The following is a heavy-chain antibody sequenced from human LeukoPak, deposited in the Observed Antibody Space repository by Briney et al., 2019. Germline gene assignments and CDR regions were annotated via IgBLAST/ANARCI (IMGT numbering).Heavy chain of an antibody. CDR2: ISGSGGSI. CDR3: ATPEDYYDSSGPLQVSFQH. D-gene: IGHD3-22*01. CDR1: GFTFSSYA. Sequence: GGSLRLSCAASGFTFSSYAMSWVRQAPGKGLEWVSAISGSGGSIYYADSVKGRFTISRDNSKNTLYLQMNSLRAEDTAVYYCATPEDYYDSSGPLQVSFQHWGQGTLVTVSS. V-gene: IGHV3-23*01. J-gene: IGHJ1*01.